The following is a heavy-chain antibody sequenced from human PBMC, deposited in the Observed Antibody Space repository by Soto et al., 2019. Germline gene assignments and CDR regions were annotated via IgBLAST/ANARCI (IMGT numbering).Heavy chain of an antibody. CDR3: ARHYGVYGSGSYTWFDP. Sequence: QLQLQEPGPGLVKPSETLSLTCTVSGGSISSSSYYWGWIRQPPGKGLEWIGSIYYSGSTYYNPSLKSRVTISVDTSKNQFSLKLSSVTAADTAVYYCARHYGVYGSGSYTWFDPWGQGTLVTVSS. D-gene: IGHD3-10*01. CDR2: IYYSGST. V-gene: IGHV4-39*01. CDR1: GGSISSSSYY. J-gene: IGHJ5*02.